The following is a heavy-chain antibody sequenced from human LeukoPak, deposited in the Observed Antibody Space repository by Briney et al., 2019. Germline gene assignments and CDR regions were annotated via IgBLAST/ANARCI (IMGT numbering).Heavy chain of an antibody. J-gene: IGHJ4*02. CDR1: GYTFTSYY. D-gene: IGHD3-22*01. Sequence: ASVKVSCTASGYTFTSYYMHWVRQAPGQGLEWMGWISAYNGNTNYAQKLQGRVTMTTDTSTSTAYMELRSLRSDDTAVYYCARVGDYYDSSGRSFDYWGQGTLVTVSS. V-gene: IGHV1-18*04. CDR2: ISAYNGNT. CDR3: ARVGDYYDSSGRSFDY.